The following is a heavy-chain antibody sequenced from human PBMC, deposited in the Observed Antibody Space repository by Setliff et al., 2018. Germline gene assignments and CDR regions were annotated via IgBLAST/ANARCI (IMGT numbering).Heavy chain of an antibody. D-gene: IGHD2-2*01. CDR3: TRVLFHCSSTSCYLDAFDI. Sequence: ASVKVSCKASGYTFISYGISWVRQAPGQGLEWKGWISAYNGNTNYAQKLQGRVTMTTDTSTSIAYMELRSLRSDDTAVYYCTRVLFHCSSTSCYLDAFDIWGQGTMVTVSS. J-gene: IGHJ3*02. CDR1: GYTFISYG. CDR2: ISAYNGNT. V-gene: IGHV1-18*01.